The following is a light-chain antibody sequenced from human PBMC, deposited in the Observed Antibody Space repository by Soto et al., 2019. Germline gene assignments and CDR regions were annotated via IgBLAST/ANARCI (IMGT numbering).Light chain of an antibody. CDR2: AAS. CDR3: QQYNNWPRT. CDR1: QSVSSN. Sequence: EIVMTQSPATLSVSPGERATLSWRASQSVSSNLAWYQQKPGQAPRLLIYAASTRATGIPARFSGSGSGTEFTLTISSLQSEDFAVYYCQQYNNWPRTFGQGTKVDIK. V-gene: IGKV3-15*01. J-gene: IGKJ1*01.